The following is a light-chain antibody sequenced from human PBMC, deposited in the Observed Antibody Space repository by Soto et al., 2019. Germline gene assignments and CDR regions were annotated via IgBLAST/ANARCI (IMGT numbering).Light chain of an antibody. CDR2: GAS. J-gene: IGKJ2*01. CDR1: QSVSSN. Sequence: EIVMTQSPATLSVSPGERATLSCRASQSVSSNLAWYQQKPGQAARLLIYGASTRATAILARFSGSGSGTEFTLTISSLQSADFAVDYCQQYNNWPPYTFGQGTKLEIK. CDR3: QQYNNWPPYT. V-gene: IGKV3-15*01.